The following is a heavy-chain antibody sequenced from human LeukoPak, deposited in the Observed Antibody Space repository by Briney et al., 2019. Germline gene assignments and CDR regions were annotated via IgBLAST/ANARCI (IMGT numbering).Heavy chain of an antibody. CDR1: GFTFDDYA. D-gene: IGHD3-22*01. CDR2: ISWNSGSI. J-gene: IGHJ4*02. CDR3: AKDHRDYYDSSGYYYIY. V-gene: IGHV3-9*01. Sequence: SLRLSCAASGFTFDDYAMHWVRQAPGKGLEWVSGISWNSGSIGYADSVKGRFTISRDNSKNTLYLQMNSLRAEDTAVYYCAKDHRDYYDSSGYYYIYWGQGTLVTVSS.